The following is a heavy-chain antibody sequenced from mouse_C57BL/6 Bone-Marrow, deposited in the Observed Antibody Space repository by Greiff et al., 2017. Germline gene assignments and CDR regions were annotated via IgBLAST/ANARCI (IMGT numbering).Heavy chain of an antibody. CDR1: GYTFTSYD. D-gene: IGHD1-1*01. Sequence: VQLLESGPELVKPGASVKLSCKASGYTFTSYDINWVKQRPGQGLEWIGWIYPRDGSTKYNEKFKGKATLTVDTSSSTAYMELHSLTSEDSAVYFCARRGIYYGSSYYFDYWGQGTTLTVSS. CDR2: IYPRDGST. V-gene: IGHV1-85*01. CDR3: ARRGIYYGSSYYFDY. J-gene: IGHJ2*01.